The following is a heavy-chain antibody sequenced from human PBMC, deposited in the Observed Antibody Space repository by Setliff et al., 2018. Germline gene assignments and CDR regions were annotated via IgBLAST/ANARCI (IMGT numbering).Heavy chain of an antibody. CDR3: ARGRNIAARLLDS. CDR2: INHRGST. Sequence: TLSLTCAAYGGTFSDYYWTWIRQPPGKGLERIGEINHRGSTNYNPSLKSRATISIDTSKDQFSLKLISMSAADTAVYFCARGRNIAARLLDSWGQGALVTVSS. J-gene: IGHJ4*02. V-gene: IGHV4-34*01. D-gene: IGHD6-6*01. CDR1: GGTFSDYY.